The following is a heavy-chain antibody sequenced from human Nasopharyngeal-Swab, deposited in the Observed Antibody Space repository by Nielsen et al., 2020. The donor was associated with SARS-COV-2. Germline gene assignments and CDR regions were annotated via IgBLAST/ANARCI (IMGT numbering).Heavy chain of an antibody. J-gene: IGHJ6*02. CDR3: AKQPPTGSGGGGVDS. D-gene: IGHD3-10*01. V-gene: IGHV5-51*01. Sequence: VRQMPGKGLEWMGFIYPGDSYTNYSPSFQVHVTISADKSISTAYLQWSRQKASDTPMYYCAKQPPTGSGGGGVDSWGQGTTVTVSS. CDR2: IYPGDSYT.